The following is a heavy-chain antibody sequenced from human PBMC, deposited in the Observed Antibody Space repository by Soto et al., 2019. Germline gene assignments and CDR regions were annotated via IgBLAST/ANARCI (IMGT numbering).Heavy chain of an antibody. Sequence: HPGGSLRLSCAASGFTFTSYAINWVRQAPGKGLEWVSAISGSGSSAYYADSVKGRFTTSRDNSKNTVYVQMNSLRADDTAVYYCGKVATVGATFHAFDIWGQGTVVTVSS. D-gene: IGHD1-26*01. J-gene: IGHJ3*02. CDR1: GFTFTSYA. CDR2: ISGSGSSA. V-gene: IGHV3-23*01. CDR3: GKVATVGATFHAFDI.